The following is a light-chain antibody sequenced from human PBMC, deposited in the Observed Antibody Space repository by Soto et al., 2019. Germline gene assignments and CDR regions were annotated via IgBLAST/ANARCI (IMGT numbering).Light chain of an antibody. CDR3: RSYTSSATHV. CDR2: DVS. J-gene: IGLJ1*01. Sequence: QSALTQPASVSGSPGQSSTISCTGTSSDVGGYNYVSWYQQHPGKAPKLMIYDVSNRPSGVSNRFSGSKSGNTASLTISGLQGEDEADYYCRSYTSSATHVFGTGTKLTVL. V-gene: IGLV2-14*01. CDR1: SSDVGGYNY.